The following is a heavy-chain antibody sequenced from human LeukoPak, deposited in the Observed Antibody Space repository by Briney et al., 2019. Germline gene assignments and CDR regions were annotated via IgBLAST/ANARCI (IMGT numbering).Heavy chain of an antibody. D-gene: IGHD3-3*01. J-gene: IGHJ4*02. CDR3: ARVKGKKYYDFWSGYYYFDY. CDR1: GYTFTSCD. CDR2: MNPNSGNT. V-gene: IGHV1-8*03. Sequence: ASVKVSCKASGYTFTSCDINWVRQATGQGLEWMGWMNPNSGNTGYAQKFQGRVTITRNTSISTAYMELSSLRSEDTAVYYCARVKGKKYYDFWSGYYYFDYWGQGTLVTVSS.